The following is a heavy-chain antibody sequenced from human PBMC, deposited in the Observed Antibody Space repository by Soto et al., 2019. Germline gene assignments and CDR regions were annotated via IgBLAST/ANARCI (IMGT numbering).Heavy chain of an antibody. CDR1: GFTFSSYG. CDR3: AKALSGYSGYATQEGV. D-gene: IGHD5-12*01. CDR2: ISYDGSNK. J-gene: IGHJ4*02. V-gene: IGHV3-30*18. Sequence: QVQLVESGGGVVQPGRSLRLSCAASGFTFSSYGMHWVRQAPGKGLEWVAVISYDGSNKYYADSVKGRFTISRDNSKNTLYLQMNSLRAEDTAGYYCAKALSGYSGYATQEGVWGQGTLVTVSS.